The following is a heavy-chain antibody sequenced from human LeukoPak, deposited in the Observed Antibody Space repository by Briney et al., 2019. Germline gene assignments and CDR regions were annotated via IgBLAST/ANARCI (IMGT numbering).Heavy chain of an antibody. CDR3: ARGGTETLYYYYGMDV. CDR1: GGSISSGGYS. D-gene: IGHD4-17*01. CDR2: IYHSGST. J-gene: IGHJ6*02. Sequence: SQTLSLTCAVSGGSISSGGYSWSWVRQPPGKGLEWIGYIYHSGSTYYNPSLKSRVTISVDRSKNQFSLKLSSVTAADTAVYYCARGGTETLYYYYGMDVWGQGTTVTVSS. V-gene: IGHV4-30-2*01.